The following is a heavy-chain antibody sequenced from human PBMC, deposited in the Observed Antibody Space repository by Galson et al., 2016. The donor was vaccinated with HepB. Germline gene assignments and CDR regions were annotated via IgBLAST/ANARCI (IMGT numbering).Heavy chain of an antibody. V-gene: IGHV4-34*01. CDR1: GGSFSNYY. Sequence: SETLSLTCAVYGGSFSNYYWSWIRQPPGKGLEWIGEINDSGSTNYNPSLKSRVTISVDTSKNQFSLTLSSVTAADTAVYYCSRDTFYYSYYYIDVWGKGTTVTVFS. CDR2: INDSGST. J-gene: IGHJ6*03. CDR3: SRDTFYYSYYYIDV. D-gene: IGHD5-18*01.